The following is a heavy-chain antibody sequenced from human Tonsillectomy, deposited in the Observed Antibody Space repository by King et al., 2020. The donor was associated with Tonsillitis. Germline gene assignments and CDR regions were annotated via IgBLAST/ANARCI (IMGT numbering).Heavy chain of an antibody. D-gene: IGHD2/OR15-2a*01. Sequence: VQLVESGGGLVKPGGSLRLSCAASGFKFIDAWMSWVRQAPGKGLECVGRIKSKGSGGTTDYAAPVKGRFTISRDDSRNTVYLQMNSLKSEDTAVYYCTWIHVFFYRMDVWGQGTTVTVSS. CDR2: IKSKGSGGTT. CDR3: TWIHVFFYRMDV. J-gene: IGHJ6*02. V-gene: IGHV3-15*01. CDR1: GFKFIDAW.